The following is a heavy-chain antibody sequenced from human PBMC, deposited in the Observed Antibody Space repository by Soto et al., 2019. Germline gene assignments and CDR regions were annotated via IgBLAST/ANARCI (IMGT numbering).Heavy chain of an antibody. Sequence: PWETLSLTCAVYGGSFSGYYWSWIRQPPGKGLEWIGEINHSGSTNYNPSLKSRVTISVDTSKNQFSLKLSSVTAADTAVYYCARGYITMVRGVYKFDYWGQGTLVTVLL. D-gene: IGHD3-10*01. V-gene: IGHV4-34*01. CDR3: ARGYITMVRGVYKFDY. J-gene: IGHJ4*02. CDR1: GGSFSGYY. CDR2: INHSGST.